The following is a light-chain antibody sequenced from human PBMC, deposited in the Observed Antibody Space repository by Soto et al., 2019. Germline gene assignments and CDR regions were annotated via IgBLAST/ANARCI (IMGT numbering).Light chain of an antibody. CDR2: DAS. CDR3: QQYHKFPLT. V-gene: IGKV1-33*01. J-gene: IGKJ5*01. Sequence: DIQMTQSPSSLSASVGDRGTMTCQASQDIKNYLNWYQQKPGKAPKLLIYDASNLETGVPSRFSGSGAGTDFIFTISSLQPEDIATYYCQQYHKFPLTFGQGTRLEIK. CDR1: QDIKNY.